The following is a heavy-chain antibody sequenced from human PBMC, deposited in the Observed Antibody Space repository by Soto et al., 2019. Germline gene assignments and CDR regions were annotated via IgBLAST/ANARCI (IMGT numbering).Heavy chain of an antibody. J-gene: IGHJ6*02. Sequence: QVQLVESGGGLVKPGGSLRLSCAASGFTFSDYYMSWIRQAPGKGLEWVSYISSSSSYTNYADSVKGRFTISRDNAKNSLYLQMNSLRAEDTAVYYCARPGGYENYYYYGMDVWGQGTTVTVSS. CDR1: GFTFSDYY. D-gene: IGHD5-12*01. V-gene: IGHV3-11*06. CDR3: ARPGGYENYYYYGMDV. CDR2: ISSSSSYT.